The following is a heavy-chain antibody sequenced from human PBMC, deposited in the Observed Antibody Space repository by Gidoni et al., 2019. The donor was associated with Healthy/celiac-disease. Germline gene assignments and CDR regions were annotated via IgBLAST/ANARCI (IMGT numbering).Heavy chain of an antibody. V-gene: IGHV3-30*03. Sequence: QVQLVESGGGVVQPGRSLRLSCAASGFTLSSYGMHGVRQAPGKGLEWVAVISCDGSNKYYADSVKGRFTISRDNSKNTLYLQMNSLRAEDTAVYYCAREKIQLWLPLDGMDVWGQGTTVTVSS. CDR1: GFTLSSYG. CDR2: ISCDGSNK. CDR3: AREKIQLWLPLDGMDV. D-gene: IGHD5-18*01. J-gene: IGHJ6*02.